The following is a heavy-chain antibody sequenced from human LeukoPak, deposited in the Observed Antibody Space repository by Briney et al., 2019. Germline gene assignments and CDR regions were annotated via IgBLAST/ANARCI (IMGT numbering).Heavy chain of an antibody. D-gene: IGHD3-9*01. CDR3: AKLGYDILTGPFDY. Sequence: PGGSLRLSCAASGFTFSSYWMNWVRQAPGKGLEWVSYISSIGSTIYYADSVKGRFTISRDNAKNSLYLQMNSLRAEDTAVYYCAKLGYDILTGPFDYWGQGTLVTVSS. CDR2: ISSIGSTI. V-gene: IGHV3-48*03. CDR1: GFTFSSYW. J-gene: IGHJ4*02.